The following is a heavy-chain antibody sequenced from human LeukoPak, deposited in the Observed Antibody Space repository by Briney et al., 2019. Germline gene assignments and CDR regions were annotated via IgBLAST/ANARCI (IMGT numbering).Heavy chain of an antibody. J-gene: IGHJ4*02. CDR3: ARSRGDYDYVWGSYRYIPSGDY. D-gene: IGHD3-16*02. V-gene: IGHV3-21*01. CDR2: ISSSSSYI. Sequence: PGGSLRLSCAASGFTFSSYSMNWVRQAPGKGLEWVSSISSSSSYIYYADSVKGRFTISRDNAKNSLYLQMNSLRAEDTAVYYCARSRGDYDYVWGSYRYIPSGDYWGQGTLVTVSS. CDR1: GFTFSSYS.